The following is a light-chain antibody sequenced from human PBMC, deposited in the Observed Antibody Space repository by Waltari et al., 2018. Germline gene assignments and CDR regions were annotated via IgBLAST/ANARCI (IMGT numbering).Light chain of an antibody. CDR3: QQYHNWWT. V-gene: IGKV3-15*01. CDR2: GAS. CDR1: QSVSSN. Sequence: EIVMTQSPATLSVSPGERATLSCRASQSVSSNLAWYQQKPGQAPGLLIYGASTRATGFPARFSGSGSGTEFTLTISSLQSEDFAVYYCQQYHNWWTFGQGTKVEIK. J-gene: IGKJ1*01.